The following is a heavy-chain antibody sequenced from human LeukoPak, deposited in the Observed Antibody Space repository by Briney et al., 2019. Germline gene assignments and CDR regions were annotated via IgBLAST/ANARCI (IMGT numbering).Heavy chain of an antibody. CDR1: GFTFSSFA. D-gene: IGHD6-19*01. CDR2: ISGSGAGT. V-gene: IGHV3-23*01. J-gene: IGHJ4*02. Sequence: GGSLRLSCAASGFTFSSFAMSWVRQAPGKGLDWVSSISGSGAGTYYADSVKSRFTISRDNSKNTLYLQMNSLRAEDTAVYYCAKSIAVAFYSWGQGTLVTVSS. CDR3: AKSIAVAFYS.